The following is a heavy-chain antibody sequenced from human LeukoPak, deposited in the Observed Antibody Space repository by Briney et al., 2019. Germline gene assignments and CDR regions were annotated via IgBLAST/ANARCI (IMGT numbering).Heavy chain of an antibody. V-gene: IGHV3-15*01. CDR2: IKSKTDGGTT. CDR3: TTGAHHNVDSYGYFFFPHIAPYYFDY. Sequence: GGSLRLSCTASGFTVSNAWMSWVRQAPGKGLEWVGRIKSKTDGGTTDYAAPVKGRFTISRDDSKNTLYLQMNSLKTEDTAVYYCTTGAHHNVDSYGYFFFPHIAPYYFDYWGQGTLVTVSS. D-gene: IGHD5-18*01. CDR1: GFTVSNAW. J-gene: IGHJ4*02.